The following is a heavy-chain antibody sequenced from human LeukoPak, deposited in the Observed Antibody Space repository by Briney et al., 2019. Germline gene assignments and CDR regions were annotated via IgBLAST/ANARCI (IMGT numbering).Heavy chain of an antibody. Sequence: ASVKVSCKASGYTFSSYGISWVRQAPGQGLEWVGWISGYNGYTHFAQKFQDRFTMTTDISTTTAYMELRSLRSDDTAVYYCAREVAGLGGEFDYWGQGTLVTVSS. CDR2: ISGYNGYT. CDR1: GYTFSSYG. V-gene: IGHV1-18*01. D-gene: IGHD3-3*01. J-gene: IGHJ4*02. CDR3: AREVAGLGGEFDY.